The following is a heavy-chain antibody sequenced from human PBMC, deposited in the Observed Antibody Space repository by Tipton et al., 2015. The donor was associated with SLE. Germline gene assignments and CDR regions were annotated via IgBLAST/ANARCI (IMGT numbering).Heavy chain of an antibody. D-gene: IGHD6-19*01. CDR3: ARGVAERLGLDF. J-gene: IGHJ4*02. CDR2: IYNSGSA. CDR1: GGSISSGSYY. V-gene: IGHV4-61*02. Sequence: TLSLTCTVSGGSISSGSYYWSWIRQPAGKGLEWIGRIYNSGSAIYKPSLKSRVTMSVDPSKMQFSLNLNSVTAADTALYFCARGVAERLGLDFWGQGSLVTVSS.